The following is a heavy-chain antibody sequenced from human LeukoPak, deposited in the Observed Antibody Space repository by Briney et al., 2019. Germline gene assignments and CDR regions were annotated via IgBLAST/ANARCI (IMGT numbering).Heavy chain of an antibody. D-gene: IGHD4-11*01. CDR2: ISYTGNT. Sequence: SETLSLTCTVSGGSFSSGGFYWSWLRQHPGKALEWIGYISYTGNTYYNVSLRSRVTISVDTSKNQFSLKLSSLTAADTAVYYCAREKVTTETNWFDPWGQGTLVTVSS. CDR1: GGSFSSGGFY. V-gene: IGHV4-31*03. CDR3: AREKVTTETNWFDP. J-gene: IGHJ5*02.